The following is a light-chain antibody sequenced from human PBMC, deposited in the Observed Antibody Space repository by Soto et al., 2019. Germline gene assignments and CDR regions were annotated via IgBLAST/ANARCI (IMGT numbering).Light chain of an antibody. CDR2: DAF. V-gene: IGKV3-11*01. CDR1: QSISSS. CDR3: QQQSNWPPT. J-gene: IGKJ1*01. Sequence: EIVLTQSPATLSLSPEERATLSCRASQSISSSLVWYQQKPGQAPRLLIYDAFNRATGIPARFSGSGSGTDFTLTISSLEPEDFAVYYCQQQSNWPPTFGQGTEVEIK.